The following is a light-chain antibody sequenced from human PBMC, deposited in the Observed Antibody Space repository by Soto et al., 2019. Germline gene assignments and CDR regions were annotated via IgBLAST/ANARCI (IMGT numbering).Light chain of an antibody. CDR2: EDN. CDR1: SGSIARNY. J-gene: IGLJ3*02. V-gene: IGLV6-57*03. CDR3: QSFDGSSHWV. Sequence: NFMLTQPHSVSESPGKTVTISCTRSSGSIARNYVQWYQQRPGSAPTTVIYEDNQRPSGVPDRLSGSIDSSSNSASLTISGLRPEDEADYYCQSFDGSSHWVFGGGTKVTVL.